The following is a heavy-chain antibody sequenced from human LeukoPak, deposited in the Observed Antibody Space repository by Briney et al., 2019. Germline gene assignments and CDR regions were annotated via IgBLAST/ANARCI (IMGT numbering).Heavy chain of an antibody. Sequence: GGSLRLSCAASGFTFSSYGMPWVRQAPGKGLEWVAVIWYDGSNKYYADSVKGRFTISRDNSKNTLYLQMNSLRAEDTAVYYCARDLSPRDSSSSEFDYWGQGTLVTVSS. J-gene: IGHJ4*02. CDR2: IWYDGSNK. V-gene: IGHV3-33*01. D-gene: IGHD6-6*01. CDR3: ARDLSPRDSSSSEFDY. CDR1: GFTFSSYG.